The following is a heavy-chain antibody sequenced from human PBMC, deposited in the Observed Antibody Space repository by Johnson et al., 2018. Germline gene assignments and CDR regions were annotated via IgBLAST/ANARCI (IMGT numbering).Heavy chain of an antibody. CDR2: MNPNSGNT. CDR1: GYTFTSYD. D-gene: IGHD2-21*02. J-gene: IGHJ6*03. Sequence: VQLVESGAEVKKPGASVKVSCKASGYTFTSYDINWVRQATGQGLEWMGWMNPNSGNTGYAQKFQGRVTMTRNTSISTAYMELSSLRSEDTAVYYCAGGVVTATWGYYYDMDVWGKGTTVTVSS. CDR3: AGGVVTATWGYYYDMDV. V-gene: IGHV1-8*01.